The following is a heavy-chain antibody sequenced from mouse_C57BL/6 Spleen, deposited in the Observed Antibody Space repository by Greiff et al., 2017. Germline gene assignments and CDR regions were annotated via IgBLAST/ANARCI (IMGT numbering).Heavy chain of an antibody. CDR1: GFTFSSYA. J-gene: IGHJ2*01. CDR2: ISDGGSYT. V-gene: IGHV5-4*01. CDR3: ARGDFLFDY. Sequence: EVQLVESGGGLVKPGGSLKLSCAASGFTFSSYAMSWVRQTPEKRLEWVATISDGGSYTYYPDNVKGRFTISRDNAKNNLYLQMSHLKSEDTAMYYCARGDFLFDYWGQGTTLTVSS.